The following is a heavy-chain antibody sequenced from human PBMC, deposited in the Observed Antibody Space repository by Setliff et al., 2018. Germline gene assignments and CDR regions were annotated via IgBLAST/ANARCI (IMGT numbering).Heavy chain of an antibody. J-gene: IGHJ6*03. V-gene: IGHV4-61*01. CDR2: IYYSGST. CDR1: GGSVSSGSYY. CDR3: ARGETSSGWYIYYYYYMDV. Sequence: SQTLSLTCTVSGGSVSSGSYYWSWIRQPPGKGLEWIGYIYYSGSTNYNPSLKSRVTISVDTSKNQFSLKLSSVTAADTAVYYCARGETSSGWYIYYYYYMDVWGKGTTVTVSS. D-gene: IGHD6-19*01.